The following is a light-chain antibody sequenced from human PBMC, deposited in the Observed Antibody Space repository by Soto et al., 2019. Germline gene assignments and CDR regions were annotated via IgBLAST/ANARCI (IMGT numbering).Light chain of an antibody. V-gene: IGKV3-15*01. J-gene: IGKJ2*01. CDR3: QQYNNWPRT. CDR2: GAS. CDR1: QSVSSN. Sequence: IQMTQSPSTLSASAGERVTLSCRASQSVSSNLVWYQQKPGQAPRLLIYGASTRVTGVPARFSGSGSGTEFTLTISSPQSEDFAVYYCQQYNNWPRTFGQGTKVDIK.